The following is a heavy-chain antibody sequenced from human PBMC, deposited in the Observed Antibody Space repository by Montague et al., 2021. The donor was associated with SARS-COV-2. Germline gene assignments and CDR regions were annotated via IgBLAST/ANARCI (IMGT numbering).Heavy chain of an antibody. D-gene: IGHD2-21*02. J-gene: IGHJ6*04. CDR2: ITGSGSTT. Sequence: SLRLSCAASDFTFSDYSMTWVRQAPGKGLEWVSFITGSGSTTYYXDSVQGRFTISRDNSRSTLYLQMNSLRVEDTAVYYCARRRIKDILLVLPAPHLDVWGKGTTVTVSS. V-gene: IGHV3-23*01. CDR1: DFTFSDYS. CDR3: ARRRIKDILLVLPAPHLDV.